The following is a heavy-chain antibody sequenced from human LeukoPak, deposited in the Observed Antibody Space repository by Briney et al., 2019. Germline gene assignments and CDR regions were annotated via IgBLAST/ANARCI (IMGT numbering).Heavy chain of an antibody. D-gene: IGHD3-22*01. CDR2: IIPIFGTA. V-gene: IGHV1-69*01. CDR3: ARWGSSGYTYYFDY. CDR1: GGTFSSYA. J-gene: IGHJ4*02. Sequence: VKPSCKASGGTFSSYAISWVRQSPGQGLEWMGGIIPIFGTANYAQKFQGRVTISADESTSTAYMELSSLRSEDTAVYYYARWGSSGYTYYFDYRGAGNLGTVSS.